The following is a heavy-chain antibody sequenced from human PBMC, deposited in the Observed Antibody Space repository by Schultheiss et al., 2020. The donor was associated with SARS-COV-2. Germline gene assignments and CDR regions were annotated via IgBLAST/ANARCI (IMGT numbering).Heavy chain of an antibody. CDR2: ISGSGGST. CDR1: GFTFSSYA. Sequence: GESLKISCAASGFTFSSYAMSWVRQAPGKGLEWVSAISGSGGSTYYADSVKGRFTISRDNSKNTLYLQMNSLRAEDTAVYYCARDTAMAKVGYWGQGTLVTVSS. V-gene: IGHV3-23*01. CDR3: ARDTAMAKVGY. J-gene: IGHJ4*02. D-gene: IGHD5-18*01.